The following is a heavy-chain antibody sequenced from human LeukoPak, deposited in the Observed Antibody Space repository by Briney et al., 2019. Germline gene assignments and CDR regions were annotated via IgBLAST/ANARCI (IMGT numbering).Heavy chain of an antibody. J-gene: IGHJ4*02. CDR3: ARGYDSSGYLPLSY. CDR1: GGSISSYY. V-gene: IGHV4-59*01. D-gene: IGHD3-22*01. Sequence: PSETLSLTCTVSGGSISSYYWSWIRQPPGKGLEWIGYIYYSGSTNYNPSLKSRVTTSVDTSKNQFSLKLSSVTAADTAVYYCARGYDSSGYLPLSYWGQGTLVTVSS. CDR2: IYYSGST.